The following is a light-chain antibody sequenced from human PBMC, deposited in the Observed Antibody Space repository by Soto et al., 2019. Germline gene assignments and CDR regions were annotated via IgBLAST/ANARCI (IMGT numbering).Light chain of an antibody. CDR1: QDISNY. CDR2: DAS. Sequence: DIQMTQSPSSLSASVGDRVTITCQASQDISNYLNWYQQKPGKAPKLLIYDASNLETGVPSRFSGSGSGTDFTFTISSLQPEDIATYYCQQSYSPITFGQVTRLEIK. V-gene: IGKV1-33*01. CDR3: QQSYSPIT. J-gene: IGKJ5*01.